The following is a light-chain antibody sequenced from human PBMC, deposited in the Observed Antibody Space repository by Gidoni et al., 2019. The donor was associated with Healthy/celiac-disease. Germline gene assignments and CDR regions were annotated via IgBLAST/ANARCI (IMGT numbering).Light chain of an antibody. J-gene: IGKJ2*01. V-gene: IGKV4-1*01. CDR2: WAS. CDR3: QQYYSTPYT. CDR1: QRVLYSSNNKNY. Sequence: IAMTQSPDSLAVSLGERATSNCKSSQRVLYSSNNKNYLAWYQQKPGQPPKLRLYWASTRGSGVPDRVSGSGSGPDFTLTISSLQAEDVAVYYCQQYYSTPYTFGQGTKLEIK.